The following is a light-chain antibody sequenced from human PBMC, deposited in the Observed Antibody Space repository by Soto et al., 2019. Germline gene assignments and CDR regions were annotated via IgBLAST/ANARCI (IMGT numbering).Light chain of an antibody. CDR2: EVS. CDR3: SSYTTSSTLL. V-gene: IGLV2-14*01. Sequence: QPASVSGSPGQSITISCTGTSSDVGGFNYVSWYQQHPGKVPKLMIYEVSKRPSGVSNRFSGSKSGNTASLTISGLQAEDEADYYCSSYTTSSTLLIGGGTKLTVL. J-gene: IGLJ2*01. CDR1: SSDVGGFNY.